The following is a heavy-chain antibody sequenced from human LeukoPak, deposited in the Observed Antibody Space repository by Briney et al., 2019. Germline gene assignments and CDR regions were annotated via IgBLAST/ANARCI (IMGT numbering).Heavy chain of an antibody. CDR1: GFTFSSYV. J-gene: IGHJ4*02. D-gene: IGHD2-15*01. CDR3: AKDRCSGGSCYFDY. CDR2: ISASGGST. V-gene: IGHV3-23*01. Sequence: GESLRLSCAASGFTFSSYVMNWVRQAPGKGLEWVSAISASGGSTYYADSVKGRFTISRDNSKNTLYLQMNSLRAEDTAVYHCAKDRCSGGSCYFDYWGQGTLVTVSS.